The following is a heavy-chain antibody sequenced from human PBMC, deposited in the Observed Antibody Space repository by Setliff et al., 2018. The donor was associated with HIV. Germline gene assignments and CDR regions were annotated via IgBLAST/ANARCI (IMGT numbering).Heavy chain of an antibody. Sequence: SETLSLTCTVSGGSISSSSYYWGWIRQPPGKGLAWIGSIYYSGSTYYNPSLKSRVTISVDTSKNQFSLKLSSVTAADTAVYYCARAIRLLSRGSGSHHAFDIWGQGTMVTVSS. V-gene: IGHV4-39*07. CDR1: GGSISSSSYY. CDR2: IYYSGST. J-gene: IGHJ3*02. CDR3: ARAIRLLSRGSGSHHAFDI. D-gene: IGHD3-10*01.